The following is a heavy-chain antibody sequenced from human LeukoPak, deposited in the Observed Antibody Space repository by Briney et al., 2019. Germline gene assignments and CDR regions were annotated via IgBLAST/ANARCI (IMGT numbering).Heavy chain of an antibody. Sequence: ASVKVSCKASGYTFTGYYMHWVRQAPGQGLEWMGWISAYNGNTNYAQKLQGRVTMTTDTSTSTAYMELRSLRSDDTAVYYCARVYYDYVWGSYRRAAFDIWGQGTMVTVSS. CDR1: GYTFTGYY. CDR2: ISAYNGNT. V-gene: IGHV1-18*04. CDR3: ARVYYDYVWGSYRRAAFDI. J-gene: IGHJ3*02. D-gene: IGHD3-16*02.